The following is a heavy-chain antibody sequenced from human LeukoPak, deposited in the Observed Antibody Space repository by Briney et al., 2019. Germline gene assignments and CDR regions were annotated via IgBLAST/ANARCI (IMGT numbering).Heavy chain of an antibody. D-gene: IGHD6-19*01. Sequence: ASVKVSCKASGHTFSGYYLHWVRQAPGQGLEWMGWINPNSGGTNYAQKFQGRVTMRRDTSISTAYMELSRLRSDDTAVYYCAREVTAVAVNWFDPWGQGTLVTVSS. CDR1: GHTFSGYY. J-gene: IGHJ5*02. V-gene: IGHV1-2*02. CDR3: AREVTAVAVNWFDP. CDR2: INPNSGGT.